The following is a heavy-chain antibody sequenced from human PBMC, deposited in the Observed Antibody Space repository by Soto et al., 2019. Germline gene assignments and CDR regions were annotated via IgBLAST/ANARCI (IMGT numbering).Heavy chain of an antibody. CDR3: ARDSVVVVAATEVGIDY. CDR2: ISSSSSTI. D-gene: IGHD2-15*01. J-gene: IGHJ4*02. V-gene: IGHV3-48*02. CDR1: GFTFSSYS. Sequence: EVQLVESGGGVVQPGGSLRLSCAASGFTFSSYSMNWVRQAPGKGLEWVSYISSSSSTIYYADSVKGRFSISRDNAKNALDLQINSLRDEDTAVYYCARDSVVVVAATEVGIDYWGQGPLVTVSS.